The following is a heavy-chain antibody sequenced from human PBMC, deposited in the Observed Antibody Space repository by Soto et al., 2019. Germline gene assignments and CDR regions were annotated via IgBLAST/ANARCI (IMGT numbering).Heavy chain of an antibody. CDR1: GITVSSNY. J-gene: IGHJ4*02. D-gene: IGHD3-22*01. Sequence: EVQLVETGGGLIQPGGSLRLSCAASGITVSSNYMNWVRQAPGKGLEWVSGIYRDGRIDYADSVKGRFTISRDNSRNTLYLQMTSLRAADTAVYYCAKDGDSSGYASGGWYFDEWGQGTLVTVSS. CDR3: AKDGDSSGYASGGWYFDE. CDR2: IYRDGRI. V-gene: IGHV3-53*02.